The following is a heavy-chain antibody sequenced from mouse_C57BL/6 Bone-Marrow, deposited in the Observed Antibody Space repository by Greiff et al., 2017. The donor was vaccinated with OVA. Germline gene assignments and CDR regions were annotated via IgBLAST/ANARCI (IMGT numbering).Heavy chain of an antibody. CDR3: TRSDSNYGDFDY. V-gene: IGHV1-15*01. Sequence: QVQLQQSGAELVRPGASVTLSCKASGYTFTDYEMHWVKQTPVHGLEWIGAIDPETGGTAYNQKFKGKAILTADKSSRTAYMELRWLTSEDSAVYYCTRSDSNYGDFDYWGQGTALTVSS. J-gene: IGHJ2*01. CDR1: GYTFTDYE. CDR2: IDPETGGT. D-gene: IGHD2-5*01.